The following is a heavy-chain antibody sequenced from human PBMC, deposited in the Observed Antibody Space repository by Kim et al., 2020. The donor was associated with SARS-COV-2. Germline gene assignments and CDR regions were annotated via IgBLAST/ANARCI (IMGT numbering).Heavy chain of an antibody. Sequence: SETLSLTCTVSGGSISSYYWSWIRQPPGKGLEWIGYIYYSGSTNYNPSLKSRVTISVDTSKNQFSLKLSSVTAADTAVYYCARAPAYCSSTSCYTSGAFDIWGQGTMVTVSS. D-gene: IGHD2-2*02. CDR3: ARAPAYCSSTSCYTSGAFDI. V-gene: IGHV4-59*01. J-gene: IGHJ3*02. CDR1: GGSISSYY. CDR2: IYYSGST.